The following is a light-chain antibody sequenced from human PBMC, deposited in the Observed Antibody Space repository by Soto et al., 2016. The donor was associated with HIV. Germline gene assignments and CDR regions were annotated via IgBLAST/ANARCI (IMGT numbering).Light chain of an antibody. CDR2: KAS. V-gene: IGKV1-5*03. CDR1: QLINVW. J-gene: IGKJ1*01. Sequence: DIQMTQSPSTLSASVGETVTITCRASQLINVWLAWYQQKPGKAPKLLIYKASNLQSGVPSRFSGRASGTEFTLTITSLQPDDFATYYCQQYYTYTFGQGTKVDIK. CDR3: QQYYTYT.